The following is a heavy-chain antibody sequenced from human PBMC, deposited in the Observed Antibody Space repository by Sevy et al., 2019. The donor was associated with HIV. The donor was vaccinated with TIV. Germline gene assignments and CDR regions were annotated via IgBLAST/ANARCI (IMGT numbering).Heavy chain of an antibody. V-gene: IGHV3-30*02. CDR1: GFSLTTSD. D-gene: IGHD2-8*01. Sequence: GESLKISCAASGFSLTTSDMHWVRQAPGKGLEWVAYVRNDGSNKYHADSVRDRFTISRDSPKNTLYLQMNSLRDEDTAIYYCARGRSRTEEWLEELDYYYGLDVWGQGTTVTVSS. CDR2: VRNDGSNK. CDR3: ARGRSRTEEWLEELDYYYGLDV. J-gene: IGHJ6*02.